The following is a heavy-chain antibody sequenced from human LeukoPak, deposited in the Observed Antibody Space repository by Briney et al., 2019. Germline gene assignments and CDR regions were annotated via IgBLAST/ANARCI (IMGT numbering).Heavy chain of an antibody. V-gene: IGHV4-59*01. CDR2: IYYSGST. CDR3: ARDKGYFDWLLARYYYYGMDV. J-gene: IGHJ6*04. CDR1: GGSTSSYY. Sequence: SETLSLTCTVSGGSTSSYYWSWIRQPPGKGLEWIGYIYYSGSTNYNPSLKSRVTISVDTSKNQFSLKLSSVTAADTAVYYCARDKGYFDWLLARYYYYGMDVWGKGTTVTVSS. D-gene: IGHD3-9*01.